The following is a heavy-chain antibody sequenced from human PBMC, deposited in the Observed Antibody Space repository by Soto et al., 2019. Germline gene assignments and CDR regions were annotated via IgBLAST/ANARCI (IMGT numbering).Heavy chain of an antibody. CDR3: ARHGLNEFGELLYGHAFDI. J-gene: IGHJ3*02. D-gene: IGHD3-10*01. Sequence: QLQLQESGPGLVKPSETLSLTCTVSGGSISSSSYYWGWIRQPPGKGLEWIGSIYYSGSTYYNPSLKSRVTISVDTSKNQFSLKLSSVTAADTAVYYCARHGLNEFGELLYGHAFDIWGQGTMVTVSS. CDR2: IYYSGST. V-gene: IGHV4-39*01. CDR1: GGSISSSSYY.